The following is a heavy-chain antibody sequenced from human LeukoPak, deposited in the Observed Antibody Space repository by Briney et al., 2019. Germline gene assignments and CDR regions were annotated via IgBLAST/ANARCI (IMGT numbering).Heavy chain of an antibody. Sequence: PGGSLRLSCAASGFTFSTYGLHWVRQAPGNGLEWVAVIWNDGSIRYYADSVKGRFTISRDKSKNTLYLQMNNLRAEDTAVYYCARASGSYDYWGQGTLVTVSS. CDR2: IWNDGSIR. V-gene: IGHV3-33*01. D-gene: IGHD1-26*01. J-gene: IGHJ4*02. CDR3: ARASGSYDY. CDR1: GFTFSTYG.